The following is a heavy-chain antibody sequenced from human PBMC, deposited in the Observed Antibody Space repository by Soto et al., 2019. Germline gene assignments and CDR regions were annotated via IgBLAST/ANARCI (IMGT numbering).Heavy chain of an antibody. V-gene: IGHV4-39*01. CDR3: ARQGIAVANQIDY. Sequence: PSETLSLTCTVSGGSISSSSYYWGWIRQPPGKGLEWIGSIYYSGSTYYNPSLKSRVTISVDTSKNQFSLKLSSVTAADTAVYYCARQGIAVANQIDYWGQGTLVTVSS. D-gene: IGHD6-19*01. J-gene: IGHJ4*02. CDR2: IYYSGST. CDR1: GGSISSSSYY.